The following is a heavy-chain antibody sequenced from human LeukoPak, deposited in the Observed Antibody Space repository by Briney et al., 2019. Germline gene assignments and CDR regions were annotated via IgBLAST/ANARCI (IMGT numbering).Heavy chain of an antibody. J-gene: IGHJ4*02. D-gene: IGHD3-10*01. V-gene: IGHV3-30*18. Sequence: PGGSLRLSGAASGFTFSSYGMHWVRQAPGKGLEWVAVISYDGSNKYYADSVKGRFTISRDNSKNTLYLQMNSLRAEDTAVYYCAKIGVEWFGELLSQIDYWGQGTLVTVSS. CDR3: AKIGVEWFGELLSQIDY. CDR2: ISYDGSNK. CDR1: GFTFSSYG.